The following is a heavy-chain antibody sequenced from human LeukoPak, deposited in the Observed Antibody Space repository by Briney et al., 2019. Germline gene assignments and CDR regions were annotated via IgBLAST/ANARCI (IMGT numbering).Heavy chain of an antibody. Sequence: PGGSLRLSCAASGFTFDDYAMHWVRHAPGKGLEWVSGVSWNSGSIGYANSVKGRFTISRDNAKNSLYLQLNSLRAEDTALYYCAKGGWTTRQYYFDDWGQGTLVTVSS. V-gene: IGHV3-9*01. D-gene: IGHD1-1*01. J-gene: IGHJ4*02. CDR1: GFTFDDYA. CDR2: VSWNSGSI. CDR3: AKGGWTTRQYYFDD.